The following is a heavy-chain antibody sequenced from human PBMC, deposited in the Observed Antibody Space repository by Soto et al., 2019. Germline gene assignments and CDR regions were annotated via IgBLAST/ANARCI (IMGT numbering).Heavy chain of an antibody. CDR3: ARDLAAADY. CDR1: GYIFINYY. V-gene: IGHV1-46*01. J-gene: IGHJ4*02. Sequence: QVHLVQSGAEVKKPGASVKVSCKASGYIFINYYIHWVRQAPGQGLEWIGIINPNGGSTNYAQKFRGRVTMARDEATGTVYLDPSRLRSEGTAVYFFARDLAAADYWGQGTLVTVSS. CDR2: INPNGGST. D-gene: IGHD6-13*01.